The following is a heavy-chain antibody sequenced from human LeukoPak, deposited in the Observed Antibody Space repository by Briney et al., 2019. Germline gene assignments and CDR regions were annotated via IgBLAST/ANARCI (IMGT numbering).Heavy chain of an antibody. CDR1: GFIFSDFY. V-gene: IGHV3-11*06. CDR2: ISSSSSYI. CDR3: ARGDPDISFGVAGEAFDI. J-gene: IGHJ3*02. Sequence: PGGSLRLSCAASGFIFSDFYMGCIRQDPGKGREWVSSISSSSSYIYYADSMKGRFTISRDNAKKSLYLQMNSLRAEDTAVYYCARGDPDISFGVAGEAFDIWGQGTMVTVSS. D-gene: IGHD3-3*01.